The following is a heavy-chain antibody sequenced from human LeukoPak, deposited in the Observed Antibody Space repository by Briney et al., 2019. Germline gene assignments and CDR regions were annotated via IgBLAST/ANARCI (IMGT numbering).Heavy chain of an antibody. D-gene: IGHD2-15*01. CDR3: ASRYCSGGSCYLGPFDY. CDR1: GGTFSSYA. V-gene: IGHV1-69*13. J-gene: IGHJ4*02. CDR2: IIPIFGTA. Sequence: SVKVSCKVSGGTFSSYAISWVRQAPGQGLEWMGGIIPIFGTANYAQKFQGRVTITADESTSTAYMELSSLRSEDTAVYYCASRYCSGGSCYLGPFDYWGQGTLVTVSS.